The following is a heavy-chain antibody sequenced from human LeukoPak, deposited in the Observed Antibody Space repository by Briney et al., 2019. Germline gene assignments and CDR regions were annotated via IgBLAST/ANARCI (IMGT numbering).Heavy chain of an antibody. Sequence: SETLSLTCAVYGGSFSGYYWSWIRQPPGKGLEWIGEINHSGSTNYNPSLKSRVTISVDTSKNQFSLKLSSVTAADTAVYYCAREPTDSGYDLYYFDYWGQGTLVTVSS. D-gene: IGHD5-12*01. V-gene: IGHV4-34*01. CDR2: INHSGST. CDR1: GGSFSGYY. CDR3: AREPTDSGYDLYYFDY. J-gene: IGHJ4*02.